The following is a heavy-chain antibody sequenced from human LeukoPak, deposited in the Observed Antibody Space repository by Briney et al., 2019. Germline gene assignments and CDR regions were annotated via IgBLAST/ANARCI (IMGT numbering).Heavy chain of an antibody. D-gene: IGHD4-17*01. CDR3: ASEIPGYGDYGCCY. Sequence: ASVKVSCKASGGTFSIYAISWVRQAPGQGLEWMGGIIPIFGTANYARKFQGRVTITTDESTSTAYMELSSLRFEDTAVYYCASEIPGYGDYGCCYWGQGTLVTVSS. J-gene: IGHJ4*02. CDR1: GGTFSIYA. CDR2: IIPIFGTA. V-gene: IGHV1-69*05.